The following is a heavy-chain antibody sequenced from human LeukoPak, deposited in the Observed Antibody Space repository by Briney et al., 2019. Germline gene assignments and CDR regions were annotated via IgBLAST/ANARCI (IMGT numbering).Heavy chain of an antibody. J-gene: IGHJ3*02. CDR1: GFTFSRYG. D-gene: IGHD3-10*01. Sequence: GGSLRLSCAASGFTFSRYGMHWVRQAPGKGLEWVAVISYDGSNKYYADSVKGRFTISRDNSKNTLYLQMNSLRAEDTAVYYCAKLPRGFGAFDIWGQGTMVTVSS. CDR2: ISYDGSNK. CDR3: AKLPRGFGAFDI. V-gene: IGHV3-30*18.